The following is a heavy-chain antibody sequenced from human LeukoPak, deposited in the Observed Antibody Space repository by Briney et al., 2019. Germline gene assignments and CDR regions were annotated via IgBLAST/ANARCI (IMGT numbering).Heavy chain of an antibody. CDR3: ARSGWFDRPYYYGMDV. CDR1: GYTFTGYY. V-gene: IGHV1-2*02. J-gene: IGHJ6*02. Sequence: ASVKVSCKASGYTFTGYYMHWVRQAPGQGLEWMGWINPNSGGTNYAQKFQGRVTMTRDTSISTAYMELSRLRSDDTAVYYCARSGWFDRPYYYGMDVWGQGTTVTVSS. D-gene: IGHD6-19*01. CDR2: INPNSGGT.